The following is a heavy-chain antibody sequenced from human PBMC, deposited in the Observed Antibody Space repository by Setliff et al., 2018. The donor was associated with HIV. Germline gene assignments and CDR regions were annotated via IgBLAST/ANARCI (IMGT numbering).Heavy chain of an antibody. J-gene: IGHJ6*03. V-gene: IGHV3-7*04. D-gene: IGHD2-15*01. CDR2: IKQDGSEK. CDR3: ARAYCSGGSCSPLYYYYYYMDV. CDR1: GFTFSRYW. Sequence: PGGSLRLSCAASGFTFSRYWMSWVRQAPGKGLEWVANIKQDGSEKFYVDSVKGRFTVSRDNAKNSLYLQMNRLRAEDTAVYYCARAYCSGGSCSPLYYYYYYMDVWGTGTTVTVSS.